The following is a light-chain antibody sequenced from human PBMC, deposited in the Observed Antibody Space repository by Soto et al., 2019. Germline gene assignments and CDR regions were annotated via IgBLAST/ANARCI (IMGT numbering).Light chain of an antibody. CDR1: QSVSNNY. CDR3: QQYGSSGT. Sequence: EILLTQSPGTLSLTPGERATLXXRASQSVSNNYLAWYQQKPGQAPXLLIYGASNRATGIPDRFSGSGSGTDFTLTISRLEPEDFAVYYCQQYGSSGTFGQGTKVDIK. J-gene: IGKJ1*01. V-gene: IGKV3-20*01. CDR2: GAS.